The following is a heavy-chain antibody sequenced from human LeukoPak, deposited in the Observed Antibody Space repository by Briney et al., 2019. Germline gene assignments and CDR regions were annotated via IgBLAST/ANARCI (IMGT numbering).Heavy chain of an antibody. CDR3: ARDHFDFWSGYSATYFDY. D-gene: IGHD3-3*01. Sequence: ASVKVSCKASGYTFTGYYIHWVRQAPGQGLEWMGWINPNSGGTNYAQKFQGRVTMTRDTSISTAHMELSRLISDDTAVYYCARDHFDFWSGYSATYFDYWGQGTLVTVSS. V-gene: IGHV1-2*02. CDR1: GYTFTGYY. CDR2: INPNSGGT. J-gene: IGHJ4*02.